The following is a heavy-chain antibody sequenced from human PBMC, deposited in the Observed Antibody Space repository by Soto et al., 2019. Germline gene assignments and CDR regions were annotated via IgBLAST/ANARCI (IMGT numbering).Heavy chain of an antibody. J-gene: IGHJ6*02. Sequence: QVQLVESGGGVVQPGRSLRLSCAASGFTFSSYGMHWVRQAPGKGLEWVAVIWYDGSNKYYADSVKGRFTISRDNSKNTLSLQMNSLRAEDTPVYYCARDPGATVTSPCYYYGMDVWGQGTTVTVSS. CDR3: ARDPGATVTSPCYYYGMDV. CDR1: GFTFSSYG. CDR2: IWYDGSNK. V-gene: IGHV3-33*01. D-gene: IGHD4-17*01.